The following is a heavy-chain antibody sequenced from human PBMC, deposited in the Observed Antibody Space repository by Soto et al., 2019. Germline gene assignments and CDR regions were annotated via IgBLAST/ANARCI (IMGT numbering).Heavy chain of an antibody. J-gene: IGHJ6*02. CDR2: INAGNGNT. CDR1: GYTFSNYA. CDR3: ARGVTSGWFHYYGMDV. V-gene: IGHV1-3*01. D-gene: IGHD6-19*01. Sequence: QVQLVQSGAEVKKPGASVKVSCKASGYTFSNYAMHWVRQAPGQTPEWMGWINAGNGNTKYSQKFQGRVTITRETSASTAYLELSILRSEDTAAYYCARGVTSGWFHYYGMDVWGQGTTVTVSS.